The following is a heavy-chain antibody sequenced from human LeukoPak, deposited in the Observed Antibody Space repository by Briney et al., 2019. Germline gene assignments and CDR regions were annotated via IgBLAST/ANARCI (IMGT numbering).Heavy chain of an antibody. CDR3: AKGLHGRGYSYGYYYFDY. Sequence: PGGSLRLSCAASGFTFSSYAMSWVRQAPGKGLEWVSAISGSGGSTYYADSVKGRFAISRDNSKNTLYLQMNSLRAEDTAVYYCAKGLHGRGYSYGYYYFDYWGQGTLVTVSS. CDR2: ISGSGGST. J-gene: IGHJ4*02. D-gene: IGHD5-18*01. V-gene: IGHV3-23*01. CDR1: GFTFSSYA.